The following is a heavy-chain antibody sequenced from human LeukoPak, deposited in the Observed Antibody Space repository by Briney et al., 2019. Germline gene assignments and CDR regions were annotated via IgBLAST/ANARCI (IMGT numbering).Heavy chain of an antibody. Sequence: NSGGSLRLSCAASGFTFSDYYMSWIRQAPGKGLEWVSYISSSSSTIYYADSVKGRFTISRDNAKNSLYLQMNSLRAEDTAVYYCARDLEMEGYYYDSSGYYTGLFQHWGQGTLVTVSS. CDR3: ARDLEMEGYYYDSSGYYTGLFQH. D-gene: IGHD3-22*01. V-gene: IGHV3-11*04. J-gene: IGHJ1*01. CDR1: GFTFSDYY. CDR2: ISSSSSTI.